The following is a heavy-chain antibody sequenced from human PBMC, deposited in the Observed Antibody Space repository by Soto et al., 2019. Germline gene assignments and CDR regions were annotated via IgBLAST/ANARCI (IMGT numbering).Heavy chain of an antibody. CDR3: AIARSRGSGSYLNDY. CDR1: GFTFSNYG. J-gene: IGHJ4*02. V-gene: IGHV3-30*03. CDR2: ISYDGSIQ. D-gene: IGHD3-10*01. Sequence: GGSLRLSCAASGFTFSNYGMHWVRQAPGKGLEWVAVISYDGSIQYYADSVNGRFTISRDNSKNTLSLQMNSLRAEDTAVYYCAIARSRGSGSYLNDYWGQGTLVPVSS.